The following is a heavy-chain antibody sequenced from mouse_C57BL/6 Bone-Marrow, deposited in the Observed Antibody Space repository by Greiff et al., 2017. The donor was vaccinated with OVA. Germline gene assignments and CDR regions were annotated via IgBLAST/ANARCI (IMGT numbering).Heavy chain of an antibody. V-gene: IGHV5-17*01. J-gene: IGHJ4*01. CDR1: GFTFSDYG. D-gene: IGHD4-1*01. Sequence: EVMLVESGGGLVKPGGSLKLSCAASGFTFSDYGMHWVSQAPEKGLEWVAYISSGSSTIYYEDTVKGRFTISRDNAKNILFLQMTSLRSEDTSMYYCSRQTGTSGAMDYWGQGTSVTVSS. CDR3: SRQTGTSGAMDY. CDR2: ISSGSSTI.